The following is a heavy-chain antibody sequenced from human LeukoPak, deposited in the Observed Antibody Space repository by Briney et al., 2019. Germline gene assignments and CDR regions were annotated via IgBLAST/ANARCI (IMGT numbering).Heavy chain of an antibody. CDR1: GFTVSSYY. CDR2: LSSGGIT. V-gene: IGHV3-66*01. D-gene: IGHD2-15*01. J-gene: IGHJ4*02. Sequence: SGGSLRLSCSASGFTVSSYYMNWVRQAPGKGLEWVSVLSSGGITNYADSVEGRFTISRDTSKNTLYLQMNSLRAEDTAVYYCARESCSGGDCYSSYWGEGTLVTVSS. CDR3: ARESCSGGDCYSSY.